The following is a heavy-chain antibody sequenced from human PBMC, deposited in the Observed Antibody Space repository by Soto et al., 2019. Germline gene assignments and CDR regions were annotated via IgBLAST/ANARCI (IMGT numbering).Heavy chain of an antibody. J-gene: IGHJ3*02. D-gene: IGHD3-10*01. CDR1: GFTISSYA. CDR2: ISYDGSNK. Sequence: GGSLRLSCAASGFTISSYAMHWVRQAPGKGLEWVALISYDGSNKYCADSVKGRFTISRDNSKNTLYLQMNSLRDEDTALYYCVREPYYYGSRYVFDIWGQGTMVTVSS. CDR3: VREPYYYGSRYVFDI. V-gene: IGHV3-30-3*01.